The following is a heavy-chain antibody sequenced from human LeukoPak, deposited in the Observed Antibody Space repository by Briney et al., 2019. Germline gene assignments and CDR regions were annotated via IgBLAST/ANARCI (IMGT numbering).Heavy chain of an antibody. CDR3: ARVRYSYGYPMPH. Sequence: GGSLRLSCAASGFTFSSYWMSWVRQAPGKGLEWVANIKQDGSEKYYVDSVKGRFTISRDNAKNSLYLQMNSLRAEDTAVYYCARVRYSYGYPMPHWGQGTLVTVSS. J-gene: IGHJ4*02. D-gene: IGHD5-18*01. CDR1: GFTFSSYW. CDR2: IKQDGSEK. V-gene: IGHV3-7*01.